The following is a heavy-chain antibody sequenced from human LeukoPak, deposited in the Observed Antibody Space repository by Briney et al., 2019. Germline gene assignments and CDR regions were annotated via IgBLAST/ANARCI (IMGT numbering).Heavy chain of an antibody. V-gene: IGHV4-34*01. CDR1: GGSFSGYY. D-gene: IGHD3-22*01. Sequence: SETLSLTCAVYGGSFSGYYWRWIRQPPGKGLEWIGEINHSGSTNYNPSLKSRVTISVDTSKNQFSLKLTSVTAADTAFYYCAIAVNNYYDRSGSYRHHDTFDVWGQGTMVTVSS. CDR2: INHSGST. J-gene: IGHJ3*01. CDR3: AIAVNNYYDRSGSYRHHDTFDV.